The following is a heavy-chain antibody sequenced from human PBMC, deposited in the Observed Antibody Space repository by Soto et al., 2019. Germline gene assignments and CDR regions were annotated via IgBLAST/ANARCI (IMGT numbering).Heavy chain of an antibody. V-gene: IGHV3-23*01. CDR1: GFTFSSYA. D-gene: IGHD2-2*01. CDR2: ISGSGGST. Sequence: VHLLESGGGLVQPGGSLTLSCAASGFTFSSYAMSWVRQAPGQGLEWVTAISGSGGSTYYADSGKGRFTISRDNTKNALYLQTISLRTEDPAVTYCANYPRVVVPPQLFDYWGQGTLVTVSS. J-gene: IGHJ4*02. CDR3: ANYPRVVVPPQLFDY.